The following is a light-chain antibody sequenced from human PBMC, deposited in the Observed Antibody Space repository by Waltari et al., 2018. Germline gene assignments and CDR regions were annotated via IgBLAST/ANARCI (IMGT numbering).Light chain of an antibody. J-gene: IGKJ3*01. CDR3: QQSYSSPPQFT. Sequence: DIQMAKSPSSLSASVGDRVTITCRASQSIDSYLNWYQQKPGKAPKLLIYDASTFQSSVPSTFSGSGAGTEFSLTIISLQPEDFATYYCQQSYSSPPQFTFGPGTKVDIK. CDR1: QSIDSY. CDR2: DAS. V-gene: IGKV1-39*01.